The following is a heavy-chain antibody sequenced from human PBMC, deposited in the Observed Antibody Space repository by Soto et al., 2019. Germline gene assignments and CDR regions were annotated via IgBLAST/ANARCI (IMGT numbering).Heavy chain of an antibody. J-gene: IGHJ6*02. CDR2: ISFSGST. D-gene: IGHD3-10*01. CDR3: ARDGMVRGVPFGVDV. CDR1: GDSISSGGHY. V-gene: IGHV4-31*03. Sequence: QVQLQESGPGLVKPSQSLSLTCNVSGDSISSGGHYWSWIRQTPGKGLEWIGYISFSGSTFYNPALKSRVIISLDTSKNQFSLNLSSVTVADTAVYYCARDGMVRGVPFGVDVWGQGTTVTVSS.